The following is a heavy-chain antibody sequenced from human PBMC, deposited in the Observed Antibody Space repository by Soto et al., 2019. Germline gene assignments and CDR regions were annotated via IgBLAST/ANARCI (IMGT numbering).Heavy chain of an antibody. CDR1: GGTFSSYA. V-gene: IGHV1-69*12. Sequence: QVQLVQSGAEVKKPGSSVKVSCKASGGTFSSYAISWVRQAPGQGLEWMGGIIPIFGTANYAQKFQGRVTIXXDXSXXTAYMELGSLRSEDTAVYYCARGGGSSGWYAGDDYWGQGTLVTVSS. J-gene: IGHJ4*02. CDR3: ARGGGSSGWYAGDDY. CDR2: IIPIFGTA. D-gene: IGHD6-19*01.